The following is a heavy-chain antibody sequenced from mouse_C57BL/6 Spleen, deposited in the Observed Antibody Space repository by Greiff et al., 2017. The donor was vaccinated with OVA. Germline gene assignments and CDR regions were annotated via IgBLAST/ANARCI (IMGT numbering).Heavy chain of an antibody. D-gene: IGHD4-1*01. CDR1: GFTFSDYG. CDR3: ARAGGTEFAY. CDR2: ISSGSSTI. V-gene: IGHV5-17*01. J-gene: IGHJ3*01. Sequence: EVMLVESGGGLVKPGGSLKLSCAASGFTFSDYGLHWVRQAPEKGLEWVAYISSGSSTIYYADTVKGRFTISRDNAKNTLFLQMTSLRSEDTAMYYCARAGGTEFAYWGQGTLVTVSA.